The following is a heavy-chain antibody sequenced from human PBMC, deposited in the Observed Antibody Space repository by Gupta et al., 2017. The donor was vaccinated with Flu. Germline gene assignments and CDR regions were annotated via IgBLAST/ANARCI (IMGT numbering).Heavy chain of an antibody. V-gene: IGHV3-11*01. J-gene: IGHJ4*02. CDR2: ITNVGRTI. CDR3: ARDVGGFGTSFRGGFDY. CDR1: Y. Sequence: YMTWFRRTPEKGLEWVAYITNVGRTIHYADSVKGRFTISRDNAKSSLVLQMNSLRAEDTAVYYCARDVGGFGTSFRGGFDYWGRGTLVTVSS. D-gene: IGHD3-16*01.